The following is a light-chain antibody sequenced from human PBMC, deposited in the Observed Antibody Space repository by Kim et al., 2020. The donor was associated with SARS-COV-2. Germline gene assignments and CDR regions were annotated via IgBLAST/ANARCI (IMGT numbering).Light chain of an antibody. CDR3: SSYAGWSSLV. CDR2: EVT. V-gene: IGLV2-8*01. CDR1: SSDVGCYND. J-gene: IGLJ2*01. Sequence: SVTITCTGTSSDVGCYNDVSWYQQHPGKAPQLVIYEVTKRPSVVADRFSGSKSGNTASLTVSGLQAEDEADYYCSSYAGWSSLVFGGGTQLTVL.